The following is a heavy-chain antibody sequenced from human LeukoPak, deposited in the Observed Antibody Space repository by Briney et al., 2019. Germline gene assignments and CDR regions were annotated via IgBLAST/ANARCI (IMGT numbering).Heavy chain of an antibody. Sequence: GGSLRLSCAASGFIFSSYSMNWVRQAPGKGLEWVSYISSSSSTIYYADSVKGRFTISRDNAKNSLYLQMNSLRAEDTAVYYCARVLHKRNYDSSVYYGYWGQGTLVTVSS. J-gene: IGHJ4*02. CDR3: ARVLHKRNYDSSVYYGY. CDR1: GFIFSSYS. CDR2: ISSSSSTI. V-gene: IGHV3-48*01. D-gene: IGHD3-22*01.